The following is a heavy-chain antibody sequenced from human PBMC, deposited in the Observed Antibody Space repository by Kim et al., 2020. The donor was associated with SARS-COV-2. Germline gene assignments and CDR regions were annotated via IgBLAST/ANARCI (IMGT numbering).Heavy chain of an antibody. CDR3: TKDDCNYDFDY. CDR2: T. D-gene: IGHD2-21*02. V-gene: IGHV3-43*01. Sequence: TYYSGSMKGRINVSRDKSRNSLYLQMNSLRTEDTALYYCTKDDCNYDFDYWGQGTLVTVSS. J-gene: IGHJ4*02.